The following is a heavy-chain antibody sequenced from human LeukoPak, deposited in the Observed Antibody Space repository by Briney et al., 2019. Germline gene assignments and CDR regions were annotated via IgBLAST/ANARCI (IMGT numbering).Heavy chain of an antibody. Sequence: PGGSLRLSCAASGRTFSSYWMNWVRHAPGKGLVWVSRIASDGSSTTYADSVKGRFSISRDNAKNTLYLQMNSLRVEDTAVYYCARGRPHGNDYWGQGTLVTVSS. J-gene: IGHJ4*02. CDR2: IASDGSST. CDR3: ARGRPHGNDY. CDR1: GRTFSSYW. D-gene: IGHD4-23*01. V-gene: IGHV3-74*01.